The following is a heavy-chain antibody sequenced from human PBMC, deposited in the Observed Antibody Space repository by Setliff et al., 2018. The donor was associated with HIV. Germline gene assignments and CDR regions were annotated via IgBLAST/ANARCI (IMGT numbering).Heavy chain of an antibody. D-gene: IGHD1-20*01. Sequence: ASVKVSCKTSGFTFSDYYLNWVRQAPGQGLEWVGRINPSSGATKCAPKFQGRITMTTDTSITTAYMELTSLRSDDTAIYYCARGIIAPEGSTSDYWGQGTLVTVSS. CDR3: ARGIIAPEGSTSDY. V-gene: IGHV1-2*06. J-gene: IGHJ4*02. CDR2: INPSSGAT. CDR1: GFTFSDYY.